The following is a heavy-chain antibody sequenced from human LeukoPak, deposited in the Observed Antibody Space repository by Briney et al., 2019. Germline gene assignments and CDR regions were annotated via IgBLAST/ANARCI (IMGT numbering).Heavy chain of an antibody. Sequence: GGSLRLSCAASGFTFNSYAMSWVRRAPGKGLEWVSTISDTGGGTYYADSVKGRFTVARDNSKNTLFLQMNSLRAEDTAVYYCASSIAASIYWGQGTLVTVSS. D-gene: IGHD6-6*01. J-gene: IGHJ4*02. V-gene: IGHV3-23*01. CDR1: GFTFNSYA. CDR2: ISDTGGGT. CDR3: ASSIAASIY.